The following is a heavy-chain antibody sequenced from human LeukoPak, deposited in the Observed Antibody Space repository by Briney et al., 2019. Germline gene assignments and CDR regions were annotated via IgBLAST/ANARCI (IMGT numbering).Heavy chain of an antibody. D-gene: IGHD3-10*01. Sequence: GGSLRLSCAASGFTFRSYWMYWVRQAPGKGLVWVSHINSDGSSTSYGGSGKGRFTISRDNAKKALCLEMNRLRDEGTAVYYCVGDGSGRDNWGGGTLVSVCS. V-gene: IGHV3-74*01. J-gene: IGHJ4*02. CDR1: GFTFRSYW. CDR3: VGDGSGRDN. CDR2: INSDGSST.